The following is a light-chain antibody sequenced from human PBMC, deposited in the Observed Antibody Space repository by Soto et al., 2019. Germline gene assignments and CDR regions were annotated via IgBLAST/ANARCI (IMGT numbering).Light chain of an antibody. V-gene: IGKV1-12*01. J-gene: IGKJ4*01. Sequence: DIQMTQSPSSLSASVGARVTLSCRASQDISNNLAWYQQIPGKAPKLLIFAASTLPSGVPSSFSASGSGTYFFLTVVGLLAADAVTVYYRQHNGFSLTFGEGTKLEIK. CDR2: AAS. CDR1: QDISNN. CDR3: RQHNGFSLT.